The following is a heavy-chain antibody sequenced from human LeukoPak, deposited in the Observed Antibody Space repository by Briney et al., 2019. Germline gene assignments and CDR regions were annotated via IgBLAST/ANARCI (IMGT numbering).Heavy chain of an antibody. J-gene: IGHJ3*02. CDR2: IYYSGST. CDR3: ARESAGDSAFDI. D-gene: IGHD7-27*01. V-gene: IGHV4-31*03. CDR1: GGSITSGGHY. Sequence: SETLSLTCTVSGGSITSGGHYWSWIRQHPGKGLEWIANIYYSGSTYYNPSLKSRVSISVDPSKNHFSLKLSSVTAADTAVYYCARESAGDSAFDIWGLGTMVTVSS.